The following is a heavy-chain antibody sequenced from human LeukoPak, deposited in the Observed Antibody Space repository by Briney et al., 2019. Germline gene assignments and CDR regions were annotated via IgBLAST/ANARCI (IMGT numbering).Heavy chain of an antibody. D-gene: IGHD3-10*01. V-gene: IGHV3-49*04. CDR2: IRSKAYGGTT. CDR1: GFTFGNYA. Sequence: PGGSLRLSCAASGFTFGNYAMSWVRQAPGKGLEWVGFIRSKAYGGTTEYAASVKGRFTISRDDSKSIAYLQMNSLKTEDTAVYYCTRAVHYYGSGSYYVDYWGQGTLVTVSS. CDR3: TRAVHYYGSGSYYVDY. J-gene: IGHJ4*02.